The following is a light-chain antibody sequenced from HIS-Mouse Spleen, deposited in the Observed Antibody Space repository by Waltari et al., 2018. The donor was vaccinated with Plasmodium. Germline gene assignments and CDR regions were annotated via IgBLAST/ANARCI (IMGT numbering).Light chain of an antibody. Sequence: SYELTQPPSVSVSPGQTARITCSGDALPKQYAYWYQQKPGQAPVLVIYKDSERPSGIPELCSGSSSGTTVTLTISGVQAEDEADYYCQSADSSGTYVVFGGGTKLTVL. CDR1: ALPKQY. CDR2: KDS. J-gene: IGLJ2*01. CDR3: QSADSSGTYVV. V-gene: IGLV3-25*03.